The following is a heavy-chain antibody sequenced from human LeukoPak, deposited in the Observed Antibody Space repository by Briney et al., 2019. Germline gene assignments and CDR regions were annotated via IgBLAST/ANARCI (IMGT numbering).Heavy chain of an antibody. CDR3: ASYSGSYSGY. J-gene: IGHJ4*02. D-gene: IGHD1-26*01. Sequence: SETLSLTCAVSGGSISSSNWWSWVRQPPGKGLEWIGEIYHSGSTNYNPSLKSRVTISVDKSENQFSLKLSSVTAADAAVYYCASYSGSYSGYWGQGTLVTVSS. CDR1: GGSISSSNW. CDR2: IYHSGST. V-gene: IGHV4-4*02.